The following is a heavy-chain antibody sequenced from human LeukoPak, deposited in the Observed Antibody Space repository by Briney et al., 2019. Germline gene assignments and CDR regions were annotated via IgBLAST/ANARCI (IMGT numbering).Heavy chain of an antibody. Sequence: GGSLRLSCAASGFTFSSYSMNWVRQAPGKGLEWVSYISSSSTIYYADSMKGRFTISRDNAKNSLYLQMNSLRAEDTAVYYCARVTIPITMVRGALDYWGQGTLVTVSS. D-gene: IGHD3-10*01. CDR2: ISSSSTI. J-gene: IGHJ4*02. CDR1: GFTFSSYS. V-gene: IGHV3-48*04. CDR3: ARVTIPITMVRGALDY.